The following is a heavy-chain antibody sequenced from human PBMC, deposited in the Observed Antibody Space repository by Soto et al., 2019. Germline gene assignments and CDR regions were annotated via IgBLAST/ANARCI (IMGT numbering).Heavy chain of an antibody. D-gene: IGHD2-2*01. V-gene: IGHV1-2*04. CDR1: GYTFTGYY. CDR3: ARVYCSSTSCYESVDAFDI. Sequence: GASVKVSCKASGYTFTGYYMHWVRQAPGQGLEWMGWINPNSGGTNYAQKFQGWVTMTRDTSISTAYMELSRLRSDDTAVYYCARVYCSSTSCYESVDAFDIWGQGTMVTVS. CDR2: INPNSGGT. J-gene: IGHJ3*02.